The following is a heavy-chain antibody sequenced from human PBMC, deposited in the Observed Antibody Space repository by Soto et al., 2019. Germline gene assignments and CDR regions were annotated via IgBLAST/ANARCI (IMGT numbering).Heavy chain of an antibody. CDR1: GFTFSSYS. CDR2: ISSSSSYI. Sequence: GGSLRLSCAASGFTFSSYSMNWVRQAPGKGLEWVSSISSSSSYIYYADSVKGRFTITRDNAKNSLYLHMNSLRAEDTALYYCARSHYDIFNGFYYWGQGTLVTVSS. J-gene: IGHJ4*01. CDR3: ARSHYDIFNGFYY. D-gene: IGHD3-9*01. V-gene: IGHV3-21*01.